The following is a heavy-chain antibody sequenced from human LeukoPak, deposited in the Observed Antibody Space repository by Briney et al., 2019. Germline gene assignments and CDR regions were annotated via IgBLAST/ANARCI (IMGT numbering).Heavy chain of an antibody. CDR3: ARVGVFHNWFDP. J-gene: IGHJ5*02. V-gene: IGHV3-21*01. CDR1: GFTFSSYS. D-gene: IGHD2-8*01. CDR2: ISSSSSYI. Sequence: GGSLRLSCAASGFTFSSYSMNWVRQAPGKGLEWVSSISSSSSYIYYADSVKGRFTISRDNAKNSLYLQMNSLRAEDTAVYYWARVGVFHNWFDPWGQGTLVTVSS.